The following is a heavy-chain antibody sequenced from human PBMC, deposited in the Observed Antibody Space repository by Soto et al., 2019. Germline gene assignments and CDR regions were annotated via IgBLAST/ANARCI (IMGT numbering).Heavy chain of an antibody. V-gene: IGHV3-30*18. Sequence: QVQLVESGGGVVQPGRSLTLSCAASGFIFSNYGMHWVRQAPGKGLEWVAVISNDGRDKFYGDSVKGRFTVSRDDSKNTLNLEMNSVSPEDRAVYYCAKGRLLLPVLDHWGQGTVVTVPS. CDR3: AKGRLLLPVLDH. CDR1: GFIFSNYG. J-gene: IGHJ4*02. D-gene: IGHD2-21*02. CDR2: ISNDGRDK.